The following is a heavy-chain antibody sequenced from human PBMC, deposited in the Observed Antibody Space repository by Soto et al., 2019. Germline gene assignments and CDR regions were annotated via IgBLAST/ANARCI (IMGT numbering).Heavy chain of an antibody. V-gene: IGHV4-4*02. D-gene: IGHD3-10*01. Sequence: QVQLQESGPGLVKPSGTLSLTCAVSGGSISSSNWWSWVRQPPGKGLEWIGEIYHSGSTNYNPSLKSRVTLSVDKSKNQFSLKLSSVTAADTAVYYCARVGVGELLALDYWGQGTLVTVSS. CDR1: GGSISSSNW. CDR3: ARVGVGELLALDY. CDR2: IYHSGST. J-gene: IGHJ4*02.